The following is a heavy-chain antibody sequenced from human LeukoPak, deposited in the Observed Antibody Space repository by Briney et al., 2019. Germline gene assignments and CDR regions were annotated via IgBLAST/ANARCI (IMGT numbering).Heavy chain of an antibody. J-gene: IGHJ4*02. D-gene: IGHD3-9*01. CDR1: GFTFSSYA. CDR3: AKDQSQLRYFDWSYFDY. Sequence: GGSLRLSCAASGFTFSSYAMSWVRQAPGKGLEWVSAISGSGGSTYYADSVKGRFTISRDNSKNTLYLQMNGLRAEDMAVYYCAKDQSQLRYFDWSYFDYWGQGTLVTVSS. V-gene: IGHV3-23*01. CDR2: ISGSGGST.